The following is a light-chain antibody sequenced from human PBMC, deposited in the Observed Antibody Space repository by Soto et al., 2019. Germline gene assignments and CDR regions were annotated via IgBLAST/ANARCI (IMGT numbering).Light chain of an antibody. Sequence: ESVLTQSPGTLCLSPGETATLSCRASQSVSTSYLAWYQQRPGQAPRLLIYGSSSRATGIPDRFSGSGSRTDFTLTISRLEPGDSAVYYCQQYGDSLWTFGQGTKVDIK. CDR3: QQYGDSLWT. CDR2: GSS. J-gene: IGKJ1*01. CDR1: QSVSTSY. V-gene: IGKV3-20*01.